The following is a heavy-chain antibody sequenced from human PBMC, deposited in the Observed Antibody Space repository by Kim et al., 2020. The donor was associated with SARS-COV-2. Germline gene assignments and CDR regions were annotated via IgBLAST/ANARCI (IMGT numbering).Heavy chain of an antibody. CDR3: VKGAWLDY. CDR1: GFSFGTFD. V-gene: IGHV3-23*01. Sequence: GGSLRLSCVASGFSFGTFDMSWVRQAPGKGLKWVSVIKAHDDRSYYAESVRGRFTVSRDSARNTLYLQMNSLRADDTAVYYCVKGAWLDYWGPGTLVTVSS. J-gene: IGHJ4*02. CDR2: IKAHDDRS. D-gene: IGHD5-12*01.